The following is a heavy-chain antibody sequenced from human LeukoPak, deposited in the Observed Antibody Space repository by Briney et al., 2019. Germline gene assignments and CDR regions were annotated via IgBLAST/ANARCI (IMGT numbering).Heavy chain of an antibody. Sequence: GGSLRLSCAASGFTFSSYAMSWVRQDPGKGLEWVANIKTDGSEKYYVDSVKGRFTISRDNAKNSLYLQMNSLRAEDTAVYYCARDSGDRTVDYWGQGTLVTVSS. J-gene: IGHJ4*02. CDR1: GFTFSSYA. D-gene: IGHD3-10*01. CDR2: IKTDGSEK. CDR3: ARDSGDRTVDY. V-gene: IGHV3-7*01.